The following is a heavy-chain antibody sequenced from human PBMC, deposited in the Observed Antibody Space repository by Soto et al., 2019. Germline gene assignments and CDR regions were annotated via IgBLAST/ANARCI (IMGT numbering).Heavy chain of an antibody. CDR2: INAGNGNT. CDR3: ARVRTTGTTRWFDP. D-gene: IGHD1-1*01. CDR1: GHTFTSYA. J-gene: IGHJ5*02. Sequence: ASVKVSCKASGHTFTSYAMHWVRQAPGQRLEWMGWINAGNGNTKYSQKFQGRVTITRDTSASTAYMELSSLRSEDTAVYYCARVRTTGTTRWFDPWGQGTLVTVSS. V-gene: IGHV1-3*01.